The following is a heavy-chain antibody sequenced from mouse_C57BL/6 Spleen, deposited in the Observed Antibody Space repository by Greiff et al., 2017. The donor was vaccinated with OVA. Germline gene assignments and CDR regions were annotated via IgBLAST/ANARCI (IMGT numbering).Heavy chain of an antibody. J-gene: IGHJ3*01. CDR3: ARRGYDYDWFAD. CDR1: GYTFTSYW. D-gene: IGHD2-4*01. V-gene: IGHV1-55*01. CDR2: IYPGSGST. Sequence: QVQLQQPGAELVKPGASVKMSCKASGYTFTSYWITWVKQRPGQGLEWIGDIYPGSGSTNYNEKFKSKATLTVDTSSSTAYMQLSSLTSEDSAVYYCARRGYDYDWFADWGQGTLVTVSA.